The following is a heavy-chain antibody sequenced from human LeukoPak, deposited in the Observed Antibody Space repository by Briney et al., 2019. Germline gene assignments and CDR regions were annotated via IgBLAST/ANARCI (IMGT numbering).Heavy chain of an antibody. V-gene: IGHV1-69*01. CDR3: ARDLDCSSTSCSGS. CDR1: GGTFSSYA. Sequence: SVKASCKASGGTFSSYAISWVRQAPGQGLEWMGGIIPIFGTANYAQKFQGRVTITADESTSTAYMELSSLRSEDTAVYYCARDLDCSSTSCSGSWGQGTLVTVSS. D-gene: IGHD2-2*01. CDR2: IIPIFGTA. J-gene: IGHJ5*02.